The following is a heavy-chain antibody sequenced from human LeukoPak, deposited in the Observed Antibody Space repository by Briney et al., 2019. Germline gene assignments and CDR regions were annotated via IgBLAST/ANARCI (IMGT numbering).Heavy chain of an antibody. CDR2: IYNSGST. CDR1: GGSISTYY. D-gene: IGHD6-19*01. V-gene: IGHV4-59*08. J-gene: IGHJ4*02. Sequence: SETLSLTCTVSGGSISTYYWNWIRQPPGKGLEWIGYIYNSGSTYYNPSLKGRVTMSMDTSKNQFSLKLSSVTAADTAVYYCARHERRAVEFFDHWGQGTLVTVSS. CDR3: ARHERRAVEFFDH.